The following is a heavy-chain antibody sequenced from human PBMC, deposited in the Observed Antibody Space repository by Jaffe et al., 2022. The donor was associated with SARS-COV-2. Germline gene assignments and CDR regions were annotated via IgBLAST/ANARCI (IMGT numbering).Heavy chain of an antibody. CDR3: ARHSALNRGALVYN. CDR1: GDSISSSSYS. V-gene: IGHV4-39*01. CDR2: VYSGGST. J-gene: IGHJ4*02. D-gene: IGHD3-10*01. Sequence: QLQLQESGPGLVKPSETLSLTCSVSGDSISSSSYSWGWIRQPPGNGLEWIGSVYSGGSTYYNPSLRGRVTISVDRSKNYFSLKLSSVTAADTAVYYCARHSALNRGALVYNWGQGALVTVSS.